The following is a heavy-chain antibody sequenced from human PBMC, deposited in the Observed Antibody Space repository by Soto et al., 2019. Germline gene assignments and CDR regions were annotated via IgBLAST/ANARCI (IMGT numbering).Heavy chain of an antibody. CDR2: ISGSGATT. CDR1: GFTFSSYA. D-gene: IGHD3-9*01. Sequence: EVQLLESGGGLEQPGGSLRLSCAASGFTFSSYAMTWVRQAPGKGLEWVSGISGSGATTSYADSVKGRFTVSRDNSKNTLYLQMNSLRVEDTAVYYCAKLRYFDWSSYNWFEYWGQGTPVTVSS. CDR3: AKLRYFDWSSYNWFEY. J-gene: IGHJ5*01. V-gene: IGHV3-23*01.